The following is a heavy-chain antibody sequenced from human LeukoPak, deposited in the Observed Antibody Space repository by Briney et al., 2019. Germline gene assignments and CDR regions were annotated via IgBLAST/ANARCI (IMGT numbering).Heavy chain of an antibody. V-gene: IGHV3-48*03. CDR3: ARDPPDY. CDR1: GFTFSSYE. J-gene: IGHJ4*02. CDR2: ILNSGTTT. Sequence: HRGSLRLSCAASGFTFSSYEMNWVRQAPGKGLEWVSYILNSGTTTYYADSVKGRFTISRDDAKNSLYLQMNSLRAEDTGVYYCARDPPDYWGQGILVTVSS.